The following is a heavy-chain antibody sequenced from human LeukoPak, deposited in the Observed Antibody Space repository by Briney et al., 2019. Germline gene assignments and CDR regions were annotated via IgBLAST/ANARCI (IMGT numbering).Heavy chain of an antibody. Sequence: SETLSLTCAVYGGSFSGYYWSWIRQPPGKGLEWIGEINHSGSTNYNPSLKSRVTISVDTSKNQFSLKLSSVTAADTAVYYCAGKRGLTFGGVTVKPAFDYWGQGTLVTVSS. CDR1: GGSFSGYY. D-gene: IGHD3-16*02. J-gene: IGHJ4*02. V-gene: IGHV4-34*01. CDR3: AGKRGLTFGGVTVKPAFDY. CDR2: INHSGST.